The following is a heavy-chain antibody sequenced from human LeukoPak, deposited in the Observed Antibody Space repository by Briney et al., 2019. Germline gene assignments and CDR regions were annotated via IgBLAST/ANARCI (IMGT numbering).Heavy chain of an antibody. CDR2: ISYDGSNK. J-gene: IGHJ4*02. Sequence: GGSLRLSCAASGFTFSSYAMHWVRQAPGKGLEWVALISYDGSNKYYADSVKGRFTISRDNSKNTLYLQMNSLRAEDTAVYYCASFYANEWELPHWGQGTLVTVPS. V-gene: IGHV3-30*04. CDR3: ASFYANEWELPH. CDR1: GFTFSSYA. D-gene: IGHD1-26*01.